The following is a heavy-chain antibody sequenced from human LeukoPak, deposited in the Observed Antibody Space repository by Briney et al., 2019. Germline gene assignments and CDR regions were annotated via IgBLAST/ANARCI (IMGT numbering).Heavy chain of an antibody. D-gene: IGHD2-15*01. J-gene: IGHJ4*02. CDR1: GFSFRNYW. CDR3: AKDGGLHTNFDY. V-gene: IGHV3-7*01. CDR2: TKPDGSAE. Sequence: TGGSLRLSCAASGFSFRNYWMGWVRQAPGKGLEWVANTKPDGSAEYYADPVRGRFTVSRDNANNLLYLQMNRLRAEDTAVYYCAKDGGLHTNFDYWGQGTLLTVSS.